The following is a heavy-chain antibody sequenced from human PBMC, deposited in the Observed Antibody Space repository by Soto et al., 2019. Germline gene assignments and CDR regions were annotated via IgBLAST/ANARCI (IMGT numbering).Heavy chain of an antibody. D-gene: IGHD6-13*01. Sequence: QVQLVQSGAEVKKPGASVKVSCKASGYTFTSYGISWVRQAPGQGLEWMGWISAYNGNTNYAQKLQGRVTMTTDTSTSTAYMELRSLGSDDTAVYYCAGDPPPIASAGREDYWGQGTLVTVSS. V-gene: IGHV1-18*01. CDR3: AGDPPPIASAGREDY. J-gene: IGHJ4*02. CDR2: ISAYNGNT. CDR1: GYTFTSYG.